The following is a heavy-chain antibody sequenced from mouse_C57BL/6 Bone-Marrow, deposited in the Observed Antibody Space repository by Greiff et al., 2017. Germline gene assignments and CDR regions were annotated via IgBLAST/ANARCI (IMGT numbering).Heavy chain of an antibody. Sequence: EVKVVESGGDLVKPGGSLKLSCAASGFTFSSYGMSWVRQTPDKRLEWVATISSGGSYTYYPDSVKGRFTISRDNAKNTLYLQMSSLKSEDTAMYYCARHCWDYGFAYWGQGTLVTVSA. CDR3: ARHCWDYGFAY. J-gene: IGHJ3*01. D-gene: IGHD2-4*01. CDR1: GFTFSSYG. CDR2: ISSGGSYT. V-gene: IGHV5-6*01.